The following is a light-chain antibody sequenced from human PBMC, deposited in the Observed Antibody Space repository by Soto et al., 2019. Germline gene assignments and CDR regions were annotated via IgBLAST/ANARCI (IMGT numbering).Light chain of an antibody. J-gene: IGLJ1*01. V-gene: IGLV2-14*01. CDR2: NVN. CDR1: SNDVGGSNH. Sequence: QSALTQPASVSGSPGQSITISCTGTSNDVGGSNHVSWYQQYPGKVPKLLIYNVNNRPSGVPDRFSASKSGNTASLTISGLQAEEEYTYFCTSSRSGGLYVFGSGNKLTVL. CDR3: TSSRSGGLYV.